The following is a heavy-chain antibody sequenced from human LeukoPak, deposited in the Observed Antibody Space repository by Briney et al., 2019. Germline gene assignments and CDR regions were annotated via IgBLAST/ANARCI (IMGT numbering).Heavy chain of an antibody. V-gene: IGHV1-69*13. CDR3: AKLTTS. D-gene: IGHD4-11*01. CDR2: ITPMFGTS. Sequence: GASVKVSCKASGGIFSRHTISWVRQSPGQGLEWMGGITPMFGTSNYAQKFQGRVTITADESTSTAYMELSSLRSEDTAVYYCAKLTTSWGQGTLVTVSS. CDR1: GGIFSRHT. J-gene: IGHJ4*02.